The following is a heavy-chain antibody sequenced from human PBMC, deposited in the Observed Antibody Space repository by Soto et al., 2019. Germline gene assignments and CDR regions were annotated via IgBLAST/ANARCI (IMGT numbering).Heavy chain of an antibody. Sequence: PXESLKVSWQGSGDSCTSYWSSWVRQMPGKGLEWMGRIDPSDSYTNYSPSFQGHVTISADKSISTAYLQWSSLKASDTAMYYCARHFYSNYHWGQRTLVTVSS. CDR3: ARHFYSNYH. D-gene: IGHD4-4*01. J-gene: IGHJ5*02. V-gene: IGHV5-10-1*01. CDR1: GDSCTSYW. CDR2: IDPSDSYT.